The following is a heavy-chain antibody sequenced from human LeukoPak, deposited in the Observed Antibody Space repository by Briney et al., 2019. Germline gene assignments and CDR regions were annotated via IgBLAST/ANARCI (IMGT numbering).Heavy chain of an antibody. Sequence: PSETLSLTCDVSGGSISSTNCWSWVRQPPGQGLEWIGEISLTGETNYNPSLNGRVTMSLDKSRNQLSLKLTSVTAADTAIYYCSRESGAFCPFGYWGQGTLVIVPP. CDR2: ISLTGET. CDR3: SRESGAFCPFGY. D-gene: IGHD1-26*01. V-gene: IGHV4-4*02. CDR1: GGSISSTNC. J-gene: IGHJ4*02.